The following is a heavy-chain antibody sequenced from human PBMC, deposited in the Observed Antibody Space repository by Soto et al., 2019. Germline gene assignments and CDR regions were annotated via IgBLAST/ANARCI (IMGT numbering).Heavy chain of an antibody. CDR3: ATTAPLVPDREFYYHFYGMDV. Sequence: EASVKVSCKASGYTFTSYDINWVRQATGQGLEWMGWMNPNSGNTGYAQKFQARVSMTRDTSTSTVYMELSSLRTDDTAVYYCATTAPLVPDREFYYHFYGMDVWGQGTTVTVSS. D-gene: IGHD2-2*01. CDR1: GYTFTSYD. CDR2: MNPNSGNT. V-gene: IGHV1-8*01. J-gene: IGHJ6*02.